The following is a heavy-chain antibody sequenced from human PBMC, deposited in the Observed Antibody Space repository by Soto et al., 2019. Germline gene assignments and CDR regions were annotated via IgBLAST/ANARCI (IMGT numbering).Heavy chain of an antibody. CDR1: GGTFSGSV. CDR3: ETYVGVGNSSVV. Sequence: QMQVVQSGAEVKKPGSSVKVSCKLSGGTFSGSVISWVRQAPGQGLEWMGGIMPILGTTSYAQRFQGRLTIGADESTTTVTMELSSLTSEDTAMYDCETYVGVGNSSVVWGQGTTVTVSS. V-gene: IGHV1-69*01. D-gene: IGHD3-10*02. J-gene: IGHJ6*02. CDR2: IMPILGTT.